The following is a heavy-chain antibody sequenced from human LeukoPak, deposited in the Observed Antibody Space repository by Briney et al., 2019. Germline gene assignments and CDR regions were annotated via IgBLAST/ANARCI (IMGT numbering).Heavy chain of an antibody. Sequence: GGSLRLSCAASGFTFSSYELNWVRQAPGKGLEWVSYISSSGSTIYYADSVQGRFTISRDNAKNSVYLQMKSLRAEDTAVYYCARSRGIAGADRWFDPWGQGTLVTVSS. CDR3: ARSRGIAGADRWFDP. CDR1: GFTFSSYE. CDR2: ISSSGSTI. D-gene: IGHD6-19*01. J-gene: IGHJ5*02. V-gene: IGHV3-48*03.